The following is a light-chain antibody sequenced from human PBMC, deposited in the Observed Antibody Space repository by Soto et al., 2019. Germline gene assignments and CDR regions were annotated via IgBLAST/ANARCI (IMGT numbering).Light chain of an antibody. J-gene: IGKJ1*01. CDR2: DSS. CDR1: QSVRNW. CDR3: QQYDGDPPHT. Sequence: DIQMTQSPSTLSVSVGDRVTITCRASQSVRNWLAWYQQKPGRAPQLLIYDSSTLEPGVPSRFRGSGSGTEFTLTINGLQPDDFASYYCQQYDGDPPHTFGQVTKVDNK. V-gene: IGKV1-5*01.